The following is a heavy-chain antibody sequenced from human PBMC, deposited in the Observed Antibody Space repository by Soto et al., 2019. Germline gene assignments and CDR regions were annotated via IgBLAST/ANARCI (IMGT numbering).Heavy chain of an antibody. V-gene: IGHV3-21*01. J-gene: IGHJ6*02. Sequence: GGSLRLSCAASGFTFSSYSMNWVRQAPGKGLEWVSSISSSSSYIYYADSVKGRFTISRDNAKNPLYLQMNSLRAEETAVYYCARDAKWELWLLYYYYGMDVWGQGTTVTVSS. CDR1: GFTFSSYS. CDR3: ARDAKWELWLLYYYYGMDV. CDR2: ISSSSSYI. D-gene: IGHD1-26*01.